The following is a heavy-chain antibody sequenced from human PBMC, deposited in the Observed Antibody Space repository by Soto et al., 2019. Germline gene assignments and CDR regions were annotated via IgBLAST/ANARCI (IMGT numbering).Heavy chain of an antibody. Sequence: QVQLVESGGGVVQPGRSLRLSCAASGFTFSSYGMHWVRQAPGKGLEWVAVISYDGSNKYYADSVKGRFTISRDNSKNPPYLPFDRPRSGGRAVCFCAEGTSRSQTYYYDYWGQGTPITVSS. V-gene: IGHV3-30*18. CDR3: AEGTSRSQTYYYDY. CDR1: GFTFSSYG. CDR2: ISYDGSNK. J-gene: IGHJ4*02. D-gene: IGHD6-13*01.